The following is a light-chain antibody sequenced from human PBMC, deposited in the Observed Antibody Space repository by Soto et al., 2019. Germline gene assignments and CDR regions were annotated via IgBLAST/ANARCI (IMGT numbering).Light chain of an antibody. V-gene: IGKV3-11*01. CDR3: QQRSNWPIT. CDR2: DAY. Sequence: EIVWTQTPGTLSLSPGERATRSCSASQIFRGLLAWYQQKPGQAPRLLIYDAYNRATGIPPRFSGSGSGTDFTPTISSLEPEDFAVYYCQQRSNWPITFGQGTRMRL. J-gene: IGKJ5*01. CDR1: QIFRGL.